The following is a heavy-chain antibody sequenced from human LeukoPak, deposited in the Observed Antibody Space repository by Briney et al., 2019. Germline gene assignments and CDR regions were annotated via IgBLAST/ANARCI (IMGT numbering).Heavy chain of an antibody. V-gene: IGHV4-34*01. CDR2: INHSGST. D-gene: IGHD6-19*01. J-gene: IGHJ4*02. CDR3: ASAGDSYSSGYNDY. Sequence: SETLSLTCAVYGGSFSGYYWSWIRQPPGKGLEWIGEINHSGSTNYNPSLKSRVTISVDTSKNQFSLKLSSVTAADTAVYYCASAGDSYSSGYNDYWGQGTLVTVSS. CDR1: GGSFSGYY.